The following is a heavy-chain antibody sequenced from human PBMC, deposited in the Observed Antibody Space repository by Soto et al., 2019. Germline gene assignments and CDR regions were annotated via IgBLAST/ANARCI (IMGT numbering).Heavy chain of an antibody. CDR3: AREYTYGSNFFDC. CDR2: ISHSGST. D-gene: IGHD5-18*01. CDR1: CGTIINPAYY. Sequence: SLPLCLRSTVACGTIINPAYYWSWISQHPGKGLEWIGYISHSGSTYYTPSLKSRVIISADTSKNQFSLNLTSVTAADTAVYYCAREYTYGSNFFDCWGQGALVTVSS. J-gene: IGHJ4*02. V-gene: IGHV4-31*03.